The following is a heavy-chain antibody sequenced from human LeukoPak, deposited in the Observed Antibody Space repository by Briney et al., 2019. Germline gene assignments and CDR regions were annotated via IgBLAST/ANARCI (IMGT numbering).Heavy chain of an antibody. V-gene: IGHV4-31*03. CDR1: GGSISSGGYY. CDR2: IYYSGST. Sequence: SSETLSLTCTVSGGSISSGGYYWSWIRQHPGKGLEWIGYIYYSGSTYYDPSLKSRVTISVDTSKSQFSLKLSSVTAADTAVYYCARVVYYDFWSGYSNFDYWGQGTLVTVSS. J-gene: IGHJ4*02. CDR3: ARVVYYDFWSGYSNFDY. D-gene: IGHD3-3*01.